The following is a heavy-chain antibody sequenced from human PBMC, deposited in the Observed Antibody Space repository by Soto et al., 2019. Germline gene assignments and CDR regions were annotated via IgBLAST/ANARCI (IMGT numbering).Heavy chain of an antibody. V-gene: IGHV4-59*01. CDR2: IYYSGST. CDR3: ARGIRYCSGGSCYPTLFDY. Sequence: SETLSLTCTVSGGSISSYYWIWIRQPPGKGLEWIGYIYYSGSTNYNPSLKSRVTISVDTSKNQFSLKLSSVTAADTAVYYCARGIRYCSGGSCYPTLFDYWGQGTLVTVSS. CDR1: GGSISSYY. J-gene: IGHJ4*02. D-gene: IGHD2-15*01.